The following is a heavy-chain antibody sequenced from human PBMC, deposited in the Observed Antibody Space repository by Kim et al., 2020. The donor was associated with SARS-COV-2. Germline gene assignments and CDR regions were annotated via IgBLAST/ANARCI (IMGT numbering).Heavy chain of an antibody. J-gene: IGHJ4*02. D-gene: IGHD3-22*01. V-gene: IGHV3-7*03. Sequence: DSVKGRFTIARDNAKNSLYLQMNSLRAEDTAVYYCARQLPYYYDSSGYFNWGQGTLVTVSS. CDR3: ARQLPYYYDSSGYFN.